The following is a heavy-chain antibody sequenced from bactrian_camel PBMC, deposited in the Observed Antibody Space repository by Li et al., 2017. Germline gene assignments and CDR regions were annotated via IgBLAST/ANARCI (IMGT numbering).Heavy chain of an antibody. V-gene: IGHV3S55*01. Sequence: QVQLVESGGGSVQPGRSLKLSCAVSGSTTGSHCIGWFRQAPGKDRDLVARISRAGTTWHKDSVKDRFNISKDNAKNTLSLQMNSLKPEDTAMYYCAADNIYCGAGFAYWGQGTQVTVS. CDR1: GSTTGSHC. D-gene: IGHD1*01. J-gene: IGHJ4*01. CDR3: AADNIYCGAGFAY. CDR2: ISRAGTT.